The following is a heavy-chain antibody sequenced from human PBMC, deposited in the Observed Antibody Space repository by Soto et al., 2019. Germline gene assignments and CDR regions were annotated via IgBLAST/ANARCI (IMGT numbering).Heavy chain of an antibody. J-gene: IGHJ4*02. D-gene: IGHD3-22*01. CDR1: GFTFSSYS. Sequence: GGSLRLSCAASGFTFSSYSMNWVRQAPGKGLEWVSYISSSSSTIYYADSVKGRFTISRDNAKNSLYLQMNSLRDEDTAVYYCARGEGRYDSSGYYYGYWGQGTLVTVSS. CDR3: ARGEGRYDSSGYYYGY. V-gene: IGHV3-48*02. CDR2: ISSSSSTI.